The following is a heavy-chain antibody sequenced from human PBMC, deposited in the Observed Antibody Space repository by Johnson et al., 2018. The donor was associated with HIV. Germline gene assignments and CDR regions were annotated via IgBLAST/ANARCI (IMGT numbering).Heavy chain of an antibody. CDR1: GFTLSSFP. CDR3: ARDSTRITMILVARAYAFDM. V-gene: IGHV3-23*01. CDR2: ISGSGGST. Sequence: VQVLESGGGVVQPGRSLRLSCAASGFTLSSFPLHWVRQAPGKGLEWVSAISGSGGSTYYADSVKGRFTISRDNSKNTLYLKMNSLKTEDTAVYYCARDSTRITMILVARAYAFDMWGQGTMVTVSS. J-gene: IGHJ3*02. D-gene: IGHD3-22*01.